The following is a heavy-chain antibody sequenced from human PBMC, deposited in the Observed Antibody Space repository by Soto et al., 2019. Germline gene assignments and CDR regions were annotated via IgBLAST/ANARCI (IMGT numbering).Heavy chain of an antibody. V-gene: IGHV1-69*13. CDR3: ARSVVVVAATSGGNGMDV. CDR1: GGTFSSYA. J-gene: IGHJ6*02. D-gene: IGHD2-15*01. CDR2: IIPIFGTA. Sequence: ASVKVSCKASGGTFSSYAISWVRQAPGQGLEWMGGIIPIFGTANYAQKFQGRVTITADESTSTAYMELSSLRSEDTAVYYCARSVVVVAATSGGNGMDVWGQVTTVTVSS.